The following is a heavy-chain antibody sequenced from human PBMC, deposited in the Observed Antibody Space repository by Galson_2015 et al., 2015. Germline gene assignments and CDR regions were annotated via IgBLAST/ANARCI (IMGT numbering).Heavy chain of an antibody. CDR2: IYWDGDK. CDR3: AHSTGIGGMAYFDY. Sequence: PALVKPTQTLTLACTFSGFSLTTSGVGVGWIRQPPGKALEWLALIYWDGDKRYSPSLRTRLTIAKDTSENQVVLTMTNMDPVDTATYYCAHSTGIGGMAYFDYWGQGTLVTVSS. CDR1: GFSLTTSGVG. V-gene: IGHV2-5*02. D-gene: IGHD2-21*01. J-gene: IGHJ4*02.